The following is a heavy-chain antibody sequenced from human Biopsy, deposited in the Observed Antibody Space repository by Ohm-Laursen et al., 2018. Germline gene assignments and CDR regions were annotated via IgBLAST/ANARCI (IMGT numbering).Heavy chain of an antibody. CDR1: GRTFSDYY. Sequence: GTMSLTWEVYGRTFSDYYWSWIRQPPGKGLEWIGQINQSGRTNYNPSLKSRVNISADKSNNRFPLKLTSVTSADTAVYFCGNEVHGRDYWGLGALVTVPS. CDR3: GNEVHGRDY. CDR2: INQSGRT. V-gene: IGHV4-34*08. J-gene: IGHJ4*02. D-gene: IGHD2-15*01.